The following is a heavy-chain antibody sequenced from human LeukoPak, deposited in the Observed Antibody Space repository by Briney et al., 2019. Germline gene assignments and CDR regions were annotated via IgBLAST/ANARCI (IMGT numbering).Heavy chain of an antibody. CDR1: GYTFTSYY. V-gene: IGHV1-46*01. D-gene: IGHD2-15*01. CDR2: INPSGGST. CDR3: ARDLDIVVVVAAKGGGAFDI. Sequence: ASVKVSCKASGYTFTSYYMHWVRQAPGQGLEWMGIINPSGGSTSYAQKFQGRVTMTRDTSTSTVYMELSSLRSEDTAVYYCARDLDIVVVVAAKGGGAFDIWGQGTMVTVSS. J-gene: IGHJ3*02.